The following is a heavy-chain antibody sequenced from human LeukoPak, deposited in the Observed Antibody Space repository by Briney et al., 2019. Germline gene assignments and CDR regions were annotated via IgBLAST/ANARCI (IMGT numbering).Heavy chain of an antibody. V-gene: IGHV3-33*06. CDR3: AKRIAVAGMWYYFDY. D-gene: IGHD6-19*01. CDR2: IWYDGSNK. CDR1: RFTFSTYG. Sequence: GGSLRLSCAASRFTFSTYGIHWVRQAPGKGLEWVAVIWYDGSNKYYADSVKGRFTISRDNPKNTLYLQMNSLRAEDTAVYYCAKRIAVAGMWYYFDYWGQGSLVTVSS. J-gene: IGHJ4*02.